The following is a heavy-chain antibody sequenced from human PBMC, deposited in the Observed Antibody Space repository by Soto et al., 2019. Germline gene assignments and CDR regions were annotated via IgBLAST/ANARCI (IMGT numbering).Heavy chain of an antibody. CDR2: IYHSGST. CDR3: ARGQVVAAQH. Sequence: TLSLTCAVSGGSISSGGYSWGWIRQPPGKGLEWIGYIYHSGSTYYNPSLKSRVTISVDRSKNQFSLKLSSVTAADTAVYYCARGQVVAAQHWGQGTLVTVS. D-gene: IGHD2-15*01. J-gene: IGHJ4*02. CDR1: GGSISSGGYS. V-gene: IGHV4-30-2*01.